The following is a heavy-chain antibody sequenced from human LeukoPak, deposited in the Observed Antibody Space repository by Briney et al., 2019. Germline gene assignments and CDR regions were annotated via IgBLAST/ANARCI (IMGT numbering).Heavy chain of an antibody. Sequence: GGSLRLSCAASGFTFSNYGMNWVRQAPGKGLVWVSRINSDGSSTTYADSVKGRFTISRDNAKNTLYLQMNSLRTEDTAVYYCAAGSRGYWGQGTLVTVSS. J-gene: IGHJ4*02. CDR3: AAGSRGY. D-gene: IGHD3-10*01. CDR2: INSDGSST. V-gene: IGHV3-74*01. CDR1: GFTFSNYG.